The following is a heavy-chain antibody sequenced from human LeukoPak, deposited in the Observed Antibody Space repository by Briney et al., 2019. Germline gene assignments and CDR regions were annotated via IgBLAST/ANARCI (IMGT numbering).Heavy chain of an antibody. D-gene: IGHD2/OR15-2a*01. CDR3: AGNLNRAPDY. V-gene: IGHV1-2*02. Sequence: GASVKVSCKASGYTFTGYYIHWVRQAPGQGLEWMGWINPNGGGTNYTQKFQGRVTMTRDTSISTAYMELSRLRSDDTAVYYCAGNLNRAPDYWGQGTLVTVSS. J-gene: IGHJ4*02. CDR2: INPNGGGT. CDR1: GYTFTGYY.